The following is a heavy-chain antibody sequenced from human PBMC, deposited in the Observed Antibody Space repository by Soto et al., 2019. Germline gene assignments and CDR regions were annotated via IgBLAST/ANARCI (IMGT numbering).Heavy chain of an antibody. CDR1: GFTFSSYW. V-gene: IGHV3-74*01. CDR3: ARGRYYGSGSYYNVKAYYFDY. CDR2: INSDGSST. D-gene: IGHD3-10*01. J-gene: IGHJ4*02. Sequence: GGSLRLSCAASGFTFSSYWMHWVRQAPGKGLVWVSRINSDGSSTSYADSVKGRFTISRDNAKNTLYLQMNSLRAEDTAVYYCARGRYYGSGSYYNVKAYYFDYWGQGTLVTVSS.